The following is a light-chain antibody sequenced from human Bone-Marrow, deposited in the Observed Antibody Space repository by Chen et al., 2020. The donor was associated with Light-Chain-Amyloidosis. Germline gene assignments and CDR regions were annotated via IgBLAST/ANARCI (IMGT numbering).Light chain of an antibody. CDR3: MQALQTPLT. CDR1: QSLLHSNRYTY. J-gene: IGKJ4*01. CDR2: LGS. Sequence: DIVMTQSPFSLSVTPGAPASISCRSSQSLLHSNRYTYLDWYLQKPGQSPQLLIYLGSNRASGVPDRFSGSGSGTDFTLKISRVEAEDVGVYYCMQALQTPLTFGGGTKVEI. V-gene: IGKV2-28*01.